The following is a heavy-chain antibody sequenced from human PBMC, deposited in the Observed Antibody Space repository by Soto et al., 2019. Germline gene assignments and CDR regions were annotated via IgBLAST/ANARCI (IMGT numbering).Heavy chain of an antibody. CDR3: ANLEYSSSDDAFDI. J-gene: IGHJ3*02. V-gene: IGHV3-9*01. D-gene: IGHD6-6*01. CDR1: GFTFDASA. CDR2: ISWNSGSI. Sequence: SPRLSCAASGFTFDASAMHWVRQAPGKGLEWVAGISWNSGSIGDADSVKGRFTISRDNAKNSLYLQMNSLRAEDTALYYCANLEYSSSDDAFDIWGQGTMVTVSS.